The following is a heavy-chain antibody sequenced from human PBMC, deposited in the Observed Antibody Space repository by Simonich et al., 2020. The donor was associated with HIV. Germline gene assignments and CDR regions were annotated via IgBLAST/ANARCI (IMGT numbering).Heavy chain of an antibody. Sequence: QVQLQQWGAGLLKPSETLSLTCAVYGGSFNGYYWSWIRQSPERGLQWIGEINHSGNTKYNPSLKSRLIISLDKSKNQFSLKLSSVTAADTAVYYCARDDRYGDYVDYWGQGTLVTVSS. CDR3: ARDDRYGDYVDY. J-gene: IGHJ4*02. D-gene: IGHD3-16*02. V-gene: IGHV4-34*01. CDR1: GGSFNGYY. CDR2: INHSGNT.